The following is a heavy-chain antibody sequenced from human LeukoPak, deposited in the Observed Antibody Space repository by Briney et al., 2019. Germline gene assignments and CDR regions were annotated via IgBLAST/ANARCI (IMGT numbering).Heavy chain of an antibody. CDR2: ISYDGSNK. Sequence: GGSLRLSCAASGFTSSSYAMHWVRQAPGKGLEWVAVISYDGSNKYYADSVKGRFTISRDNSKNTLYLQMNSLRSEDTAVYYCARGNIVSTITEVDYWGQGTLVTVSS. CDR1: GFTSSSYA. CDR3: ARGNIVSTITEVDY. J-gene: IGHJ4*02. D-gene: IGHD5/OR15-5a*01. V-gene: IGHV3-30*04.